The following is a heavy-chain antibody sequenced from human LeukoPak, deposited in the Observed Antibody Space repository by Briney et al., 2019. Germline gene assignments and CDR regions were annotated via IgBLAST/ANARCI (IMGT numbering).Heavy chain of an antibody. Sequence: PGRSLRLSCAASGFTFSSHGMHWVRQAPGKGLEWVAVIWYDGSNKYYADSVKGRFTISRDNSKNTLYLKMNSRRAEDTAVYYCARDPLAHFGVVINYYYYYMDVWGKGTTVTVSS. CDR1: GFTFSSHG. CDR2: IWYDGSNK. J-gene: IGHJ6*03. D-gene: IGHD3-3*01. V-gene: IGHV3-33*01. CDR3: ARDPLAHFGVVINYYYYYMDV.